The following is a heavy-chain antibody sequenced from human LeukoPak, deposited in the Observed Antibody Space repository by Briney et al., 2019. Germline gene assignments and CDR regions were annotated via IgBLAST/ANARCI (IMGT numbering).Heavy chain of an antibody. CDR2: IKQDGSEK. J-gene: IGHJ4*02. D-gene: IGHD5-24*01. Sequence: GGSLRLSCAASGFTFSSYWMNWVRQAPGKGLEWVANIKQDGSEKYYVDSVKGRFTISRDNAKNSLYLQMNSLRAEDMAVYYCARELLGHGYNSGDFDYWGQGTLVTVSS. CDR1: GFTFSSYW. CDR3: ARELLGHGYNSGDFDY. V-gene: IGHV3-7*01.